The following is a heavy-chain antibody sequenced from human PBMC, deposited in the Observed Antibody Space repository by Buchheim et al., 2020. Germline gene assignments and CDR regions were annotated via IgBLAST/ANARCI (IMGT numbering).Heavy chain of an antibody. D-gene: IGHD2-15*01. CDR3: ARSRGAKNSPLLN. CDR1: GYTFTSYY. CDR2: INPSDGSS. V-gene: IGHV1-46*01. J-gene: IGHJ4*02. Sequence: QVQLVQSGAEVKKPGASVRVSCKASGYTFTSYYIHWMRQAPGQGLEWMGIINPSDGSSSYAQKFQGRVTMTRDTSTSTVYMELSSLRSEDTAVYYCARSRGAKNSPLLNWGQGT.